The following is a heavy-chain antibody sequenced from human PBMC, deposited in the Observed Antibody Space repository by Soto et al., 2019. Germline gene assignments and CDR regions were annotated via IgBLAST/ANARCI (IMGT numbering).Heavy chain of an antibody. Sequence: QVQLVESGGGVVQPGRSLRLSCASSGFTFSSYAMHWVRQAPGTGLEWVAVISYDGSNKYYADSVTGRFTISRDNSTNTLYVQMNSLRAEDTAVYYCARDGIAAAGTDYFDYWGQGTLVTVSS. CDR3: ARDGIAAAGTDYFDY. D-gene: IGHD6-13*01. J-gene: IGHJ4*02. V-gene: IGHV3-30-3*01. CDR2: ISYDGSNK. CDR1: GFTFSSYA.